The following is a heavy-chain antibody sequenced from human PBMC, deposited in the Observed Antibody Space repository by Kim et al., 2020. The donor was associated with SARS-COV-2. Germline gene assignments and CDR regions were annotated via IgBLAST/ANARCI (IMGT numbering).Heavy chain of an antibody. J-gene: IGHJ1*01. CDR2: IGGSDGTT. CDR1: GFTFSDHA. V-gene: IGHV3-23*01. D-gene: IGHD2-8*02. CDR3: AKSDCAGGTCLLITY. Sequence: GGSLRLSCAASGFTFSDHAMNWVRQAPGRGLEWVSGIGGSDGTTYYADSVKGRFTISRDNSRNTLFLLMNALRAEDTAIYYCAKSDCAGGTCLLITYWG.